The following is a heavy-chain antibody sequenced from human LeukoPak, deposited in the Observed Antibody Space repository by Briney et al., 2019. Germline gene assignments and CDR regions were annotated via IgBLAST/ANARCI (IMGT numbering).Heavy chain of an antibody. CDR1: GGSISSYY. CDR3: ARRDCSGGTCYFDY. Sequence: SETLSLTCTVFGGSISSYYWVWIRQPPGKGLEWIGSLSYGVRTNYNPSLKSRVTISVDTSKNQFSLKVNSVTATDTAAYYCARRDCSGGTCYFDYWGQGTLVTVSS. CDR2: LSYGVRT. J-gene: IGHJ4*02. V-gene: IGHV4-39*01. D-gene: IGHD2-15*01.